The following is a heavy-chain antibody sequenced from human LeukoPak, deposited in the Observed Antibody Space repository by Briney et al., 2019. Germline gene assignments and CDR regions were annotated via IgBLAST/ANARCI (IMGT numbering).Heavy chain of an antibody. J-gene: IGHJ4*02. D-gene: IGHD6-6*01. CDR1: GFTFSTYS. CDR3: AREYSSSSGKALDY. Sequence: GGSLRLSCAASGFTFSTYSMNWVRQAPGKGLEWVSYISSSSSTIYYADSVKGRFTISRDNAKNSLHLQMNTLRDEDTAVYYCAREYSSSSGKALDYWGQGTLVTVSS. V-gene: IGHV3-48*02. CDR2: ISSSSSTI.